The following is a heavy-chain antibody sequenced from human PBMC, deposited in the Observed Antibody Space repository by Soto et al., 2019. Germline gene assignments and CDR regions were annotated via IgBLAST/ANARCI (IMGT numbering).Heavy chain of an antibody. D-gene: IGHD3-22*01. CDR1: GGTFSSYA. CDR2: IIPISGTA. CDR3: AREGPEHYYDSSGYSVVAFDI. V-gene: IGHV1-69*13. J-gene: IGHJ3*02. Sequence: SVKVSCKASGGTFSSYAISWVRQAPGQGLEWMGGIIPISGTANYAQKFQGRVTITADESTSTAYMELSSLRSEDTAVYYCAREGPEHYYDSSGYSVVAFDIWGQGTMVTVSS.